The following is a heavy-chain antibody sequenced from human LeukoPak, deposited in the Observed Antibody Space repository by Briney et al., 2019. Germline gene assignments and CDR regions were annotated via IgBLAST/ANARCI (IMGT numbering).Heavy chain of an antibody. D-gene: IGHD3-16*01. Sequence: GGSLRLSCAASGFTFSSYGMNWVRQAPGKGLEWVSLITRDGGYTYYADSVKGRFTISRDNSKNSLYLQMNSLRTEDTALYYCATERFRYFDYWGQGTLVTVSS. J-gene: IGHJ4*02. V-gene: IGHV3-43*01. CDR2: ITRDGGYT. CDR1: GFTFSSYG. CDR3: ATERFRYFDY.